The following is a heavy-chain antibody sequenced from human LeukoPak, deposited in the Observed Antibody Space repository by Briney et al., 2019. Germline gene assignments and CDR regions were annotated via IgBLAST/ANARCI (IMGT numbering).Heavy chain of an antibody. J-gene: IGHJ4*02. D-gene: IGHD6-19*01. CDR1: GGSISSNSYY. CDR3: ARMAVAGSAY. CDR2: IYYSGST. V-gene: IGHV4-39*07. Sequence: SETLSLTCTVSGGSISSNSYYWGWIRQPPGKGLEWVGSIYYSGSTYNNPSLKSRVTISVDRSKNQFSLKLSSVTAADTAVYYCARMAVAGSAYWGQGTLVTVSS.